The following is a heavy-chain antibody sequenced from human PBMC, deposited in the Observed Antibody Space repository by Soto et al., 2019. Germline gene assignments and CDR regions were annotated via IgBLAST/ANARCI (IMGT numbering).Heavy chain of an antibody. Sequence: GGSVGLSCAASGVTFDGYTMQWVRQAPGKGLEWVSLISWDGGSTYYADSVKGRFTISRDNAKNSLYLQMNTLRAEDTAIYYCARGGYQRFDFWGQGALVTVSS. CDR2: ISWDGGST. CDR1: GVTFDGYT. V-gene: IGHV3-43*01. D-gene: IGHD2-2*01. CDR3: ARGGYQRFDF. J-gene: IGHJ4*02.